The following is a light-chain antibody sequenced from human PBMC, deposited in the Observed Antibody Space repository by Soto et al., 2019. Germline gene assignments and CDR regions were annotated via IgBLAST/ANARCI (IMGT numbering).Light chain of an antibody. V-gene: IGLV8-61*01. CDR3: VLYMGSGIGV. Sequence: QTVVTQEPSFSVSPGRTVTLTCGLSSGSFSTSYYPSWYQQTPGQAPRTLIYSTNTRSSGVPDRFSGSILGNKAALTITGAQADDESDYYCVLYMGSGIGVFGGGTKLTVL. CDR2: STN. J-gene: IGLJ3*02. CDR1: SGSFSTSYY.